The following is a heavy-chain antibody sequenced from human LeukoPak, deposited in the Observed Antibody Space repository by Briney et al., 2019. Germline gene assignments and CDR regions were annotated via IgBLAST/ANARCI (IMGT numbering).Heavy chain of an antibody. J-gene: IGHJ2*01. V-gene: IGHV4-39*07. CDR2: IYYRGST. CDR3: ARDDRGISAAGYL. D-gene: IGHD6-13*01. CDR1: GGSLSSSDSY. Sequence: SETLSLTCTVSGGSLSSSDSYWGWIRQPPGKGLEWIGSIYYRGSTYYNAPLKSRVTISVDTSKNQFSLKPSSVTAADTAVYYCARDDRGISAAGYLWGRGTLVTVSS.